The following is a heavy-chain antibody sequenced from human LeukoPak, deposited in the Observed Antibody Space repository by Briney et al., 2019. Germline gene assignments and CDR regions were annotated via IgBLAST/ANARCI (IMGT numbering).Heavy chain of an antibody. D-gene: IGHD6-19*01. CDR1: GFTFDDYA. V-gene: IGHV3-9*01. CDR3: AKAKPSFSGCYYYYYMDV. CDR2: ISWNSGSI. J-gene: IGHJ6*03. Sequence: GRSLRLSCAASGFTFDDYAMHWVRQAPGKGLEWVSGISWNSGSIGYADSVKGRFTISRDNAKNSLYLQMNSLRAEDTALYYCAKAKPSFSGCYYYYYMDVWGKGTTVTVSS.